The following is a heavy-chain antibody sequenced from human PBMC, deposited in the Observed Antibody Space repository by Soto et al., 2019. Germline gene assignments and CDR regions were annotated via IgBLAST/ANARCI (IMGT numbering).Heavy chain of an antibody. V-gene: IGHV4-59*01. CDR1: GGSISSYY. D-gene: IGHD5-18*01. CDR2: IYYSGST. Sequence: QVQLQESGPGLVKPSETLSLTCTVSGGSISSYYWSWIRQPPGKRLEWIGYIYYSGSTNYNPSLKSRVTISVDTSKNQFSLKLSSVTAADTAVYYCARFPRGYSYGHFDYWGQGTLVTVSS. CDR3: ARFPRGYSYGHFDY. J-gene: IGHJ4*02.